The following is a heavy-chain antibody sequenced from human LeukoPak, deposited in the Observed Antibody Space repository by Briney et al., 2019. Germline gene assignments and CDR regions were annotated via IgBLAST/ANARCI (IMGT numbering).Heavy chain of an antibody. CDR1: GYGFTSYW. CDR3: EHETRYSPSFQGQVTISADKHIRTAYLQWSRTTGRYTTMYCCARHQEVRGVRLPDY. Sequence: GESLKISCKGSGYGFTSYWIGWVRQMPGKGLEWMGIIYPGDSDTRYSPSFQGQVTISADKSISTAYLQCSSPKASRTPIYHSEHETRYSPSFQGQVTISADKHIRTAYLQWSRTTGRYTTMYCCARHQEVRGVRLPDYWGQGTLVTVSS. CDR2: IYPGDSDT. J-gene: IGHJ4*02. V-gene: IGHV5-51*01. D-gene: IGHD3-10*02.